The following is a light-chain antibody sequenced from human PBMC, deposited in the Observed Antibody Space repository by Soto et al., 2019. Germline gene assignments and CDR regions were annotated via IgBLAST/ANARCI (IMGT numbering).Light chain of an antibody. CDR3: QPFNGFPLT. CDR2: DAS. CDR1: QDIGSA. V-gene: IGKV1-13*02. Sequence: IQLTQSPSSLSASVGDRVTITCRAGQDIGSALAWYQQRPGKAPKLLLYDASNLEAGVPSRFSGSGSGTDFTLASTSLRPEDFATYYYQPFNGFPLTFGGGTKVQIK. J-gene: IGKJ4*01.